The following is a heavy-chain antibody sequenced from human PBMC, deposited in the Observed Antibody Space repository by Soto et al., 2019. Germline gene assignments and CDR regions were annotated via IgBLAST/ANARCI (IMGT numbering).Heavy chain of an antibody. CDR1: GYTFTGYY. V-gene: IGHV1-2*04. CDR3: AFGDLLSWAY. CDR2: INPNSGGT. Sequence: QVQLVQSGAEVKKPGASVKVSCKASGYTFTGYYMHWVRQAPGQGLEWMGWINPNSGGTNYAHKCQVWVTLTKVTSIITADMQPSRLRSDDTALYYCAFGDLLSWAYWGQGTLVTVSS. D-gene: IGHD3-3*01. J-gene: IGHJ4*02.